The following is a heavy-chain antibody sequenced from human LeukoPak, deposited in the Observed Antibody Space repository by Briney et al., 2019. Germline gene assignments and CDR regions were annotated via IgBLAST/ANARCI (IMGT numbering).Heavy chain of an antibody. Sequence: GGSLRLSCAASGFTFSSYAMSWVRQAPGNGLEWVSAISGSGGSTYYADSVKGRFTISRDNSKNTLYLQMNSLRAEDTAVYYCATLAYCGGDCYDNDYWGQGTLVTVSS. CDR3: ATLAYCGGDCYDNDY. CDR2: ISGSGGST. V-gene: IGHV3-23*01. J-gene: IGHJ4*02. D-gene: IGHD2-21*02. CDR1: GFTFSSYA.